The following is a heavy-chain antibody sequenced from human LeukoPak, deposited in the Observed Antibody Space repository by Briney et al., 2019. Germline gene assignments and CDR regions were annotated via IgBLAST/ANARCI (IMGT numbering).Heavy chain of an antibody. CDR1: GGSFSNYA. Sequence: SVKVSCKASGGSFSNYAISWVRQAPGQGLEWMGGIVPILSTTNYARKFQGRVTMTAGESTSTAYMELSSLRSDDTAVYYCARGPPPYTEGDLFYYYGLDVWGQGTAVTVSS. D-gene: IGHD3-16*01. J-gene: IGHJ6*02. V-gene: IGHV1-69*13. CDR3: ARGPPPYTEGDLFYYYGLDV. CDR2: IVPILSTT.